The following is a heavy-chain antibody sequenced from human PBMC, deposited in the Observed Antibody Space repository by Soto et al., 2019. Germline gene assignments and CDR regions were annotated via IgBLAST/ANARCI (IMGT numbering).Heavy chain of an antibody. CDR3: ARDESTRPANYDFWSGSNNYYYYYMDV. V-gene: IGHV1-18*01. J-gene: IGHJ6*03. CDR1: GYTFTSYG. Sequence: ASVKVSCKASGYTFTSYGISWVRQAPGQGLEWMGWISAYNGNTNYAQNLQGRVTRTTDKSTSTAYMELRSLRSDDTAVYYCARDESTRPANYDFWSGSNNYYYYYMDVWGKGTTVTVSS. D-gene: IGHD3-3*01. CDR2: ISAYNGNT.